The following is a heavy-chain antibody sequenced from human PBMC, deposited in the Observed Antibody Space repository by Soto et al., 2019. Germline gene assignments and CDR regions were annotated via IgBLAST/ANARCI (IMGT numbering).Heavy chain of an antibody. D-gene: IGHD3-10*01. Sequence: QVQLVQSGAEVKKPGSSVKVSCKASGGTFSSYTISWVRQAPGQGLEWMGRIIPILGTANYAQKFQGRVTITADKSTSTAYMELSSLSSEDTAVYYCASPPGREASVGSWGQGTLVTVSS. V-gene: IGHV1-69*08. CDR3: ASPPGREASVGS. J-gene: IGHJ5*02. CDR1: GGTFSSYT. CDR2: IIPILGTA.